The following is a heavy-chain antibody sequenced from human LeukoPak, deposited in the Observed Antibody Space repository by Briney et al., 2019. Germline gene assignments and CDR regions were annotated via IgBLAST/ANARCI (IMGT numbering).Heavy chain of an antibody. D-gene: IGHD2-21*01. V-gene: IGHV3-53*01. CDR2: IYSGGST. CDR3: ARYCGGDCYGMDV. CDR1: GFTVSSNY. J-gene: IGHJ6*02. Sequence: GGSLRLSCAASGFTVSSNYMSWVRQAPGKGLEWVSVIYSGGSTYYADSVKGRFTISRDNSKNTLYPQMNSLRAEDTAVYYCARYCGGDCYGMDVWGQGTTVTVSS.